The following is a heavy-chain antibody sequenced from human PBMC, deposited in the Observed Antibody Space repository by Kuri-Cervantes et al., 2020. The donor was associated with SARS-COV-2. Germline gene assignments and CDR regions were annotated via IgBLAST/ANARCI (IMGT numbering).Heavy chain of an antibody. CDR3: ARVYSGYYREINGH. Sequence: ASVKVSCKASGYIFSDYYIHWVRQAPGQGPEWMGWISPNSGATNYAPNFQGRVTMTRDTSISTVYMELSRLRSDDTAVYYCARVYSGYYREINGHWGQGTLVTVSS. J-gene: IGHJ4*02. CDR2: ISPNSGAT. V-gene: IGHV1-2*02. CDR1: GYIFSDYY. D-gene: IGHD3-3*01.